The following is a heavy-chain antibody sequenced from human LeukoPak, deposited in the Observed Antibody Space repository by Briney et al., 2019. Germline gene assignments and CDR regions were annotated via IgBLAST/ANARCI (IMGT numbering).Heavy chain of an antibody. V-gene: IGHV4-59*08. D-gene: IGHD4-11*01. CDR3: ARRARNYNHFDY. Sequence: SETLSLTCTVSGGSISSYYWSWIRQPPGKGLEWIGYIYYSGSTNYNPSLKSRVTISVDTSKNQFSLKLSSVTAADTAVYYCARRARNYNHFDYWGQGTLVTVSS. CDR1: GGSISSYY. J-gene: IGHJ4*02. CDR2: IYYSGST.